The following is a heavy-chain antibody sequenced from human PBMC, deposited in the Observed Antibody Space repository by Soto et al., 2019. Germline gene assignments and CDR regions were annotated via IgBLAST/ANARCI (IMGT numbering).Heavy chain of an antibody. CDR1: GFTFSDYS. V-gene: IGHV3-48*02. CDR2: ISSSGTR. J-gene: IGHJ4*02. Sequence: GGSLRLSCAASGFTFSDYSMNWVRQAPGKGLEWVSYISSSGTRHYADSVKGRFTISRDNAKDSLYLQMNSLSDEDTAVYYCARFLYLDFGGGQGTLVTVSS. CDR3: ARFLYLDFG. D-gene: IGHD3-9*01.